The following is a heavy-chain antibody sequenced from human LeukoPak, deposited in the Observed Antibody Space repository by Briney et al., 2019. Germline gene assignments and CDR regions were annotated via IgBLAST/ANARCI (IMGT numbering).Heavy chain of an antibody. Sequence: GGSLRLSCAASGFTVSSNYMSWVRQAPGKGLEWGSVIYSGGDTYYADSVKGRFTISRDNSKNTLYLHMNSLRAEDTALYYCARGSPLSKYYFDYWGQGTLVTVSS. D-gene: IGHD2/OR15-2a*01. CDR1: GFTVSSNY. CDR3: ARGSPLSKYYFDY. V-gene: IGHV3-53*01. CDR2: IYSGGDT. J-gene: IGHJ4*02.